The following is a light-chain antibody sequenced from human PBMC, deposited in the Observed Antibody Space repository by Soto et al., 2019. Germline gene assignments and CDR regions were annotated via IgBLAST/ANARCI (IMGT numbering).Light chain of an antibody. J-gene: IGLJ1*01. V-gene: IGLV2-14*03. CDR1: STDVRSYKY. Sequence: QSALTQPASVSGSPGQSITISCIGTSTDVRSYKYVSWYQQHPGKAPKLIIYDVDNRPSGVSNRFSGSKAGYTASLTISGLQAEDEADYYCSSYTGSITPYVFGTGTKVTVL. CDR3: SSYTGSITPYV. CDR2: DVD.